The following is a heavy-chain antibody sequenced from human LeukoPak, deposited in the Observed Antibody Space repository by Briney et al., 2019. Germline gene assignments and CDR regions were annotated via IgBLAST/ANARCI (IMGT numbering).Heavy chain of an antibody. V-gene: IGHV3-23*01. CDR2: ISGSGGST. J-gene: IGHJ6*04. CDR3: ANAIYYYYGMDV. CDR1: EFTFSSYA. Sequence: GGSLRLSCAASEFTFSSYAMSWVRQAPGKGLEWVSAISGSGGSTYYADSVKGRFTISRDNSKNTLYLQMNSLRAEDTAVYYCANAIYYYYGMDVWGKGTTVTVSS. D-gene: IGHD2-2*01.